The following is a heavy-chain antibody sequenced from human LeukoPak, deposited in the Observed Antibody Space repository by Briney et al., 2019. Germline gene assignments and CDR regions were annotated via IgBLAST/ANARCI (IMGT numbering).Heavy chain of an antibody. Sequence: VASVKVSCKASGYTFTSYGISWVRQAPGQGLEWMGWISAYNGNTNYAQKLQGRVTMTTDTSTSTAYMELRSLRSDDTAVYYCANCIAAAGTLEGFDPWGQGTLVTVSS. D-gene: IGHD6-13*01. CDR3: ANCIAAAGTLEGFDP. CDR1: GYTFTSYG. CDR2: ISAYNGNT. V-gene: IGHV1-18*01. J-gene: IGHJ5*02.